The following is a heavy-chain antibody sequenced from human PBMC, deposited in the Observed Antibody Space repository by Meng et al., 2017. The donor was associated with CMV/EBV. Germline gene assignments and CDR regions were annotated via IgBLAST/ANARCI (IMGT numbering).Heavy chain of an antibody. CDR3: ARDNLGGSYDY. CDR1: SGSVSSNNYY. D-gene: IGHD1-26*01. V-gene: IGHV4-61*01. CDR2: ISKSGST. J-gene: IGHJ4*02. Sequence: CTVSSGSVSSNNYYWTWIRQPPGKGLEWIGYISKSGSTNYNPSLKSRVTISADTSKNQFSLKLSSVTAADTAVYYCARDNLGGSYDYWGQGTLVTVSS.